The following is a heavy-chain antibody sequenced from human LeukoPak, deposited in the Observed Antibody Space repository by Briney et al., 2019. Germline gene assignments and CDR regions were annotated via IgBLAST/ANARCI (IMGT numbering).Heavy chain of an antibody. V-gene: IGHV1-69*01. CDR1: GGTFSSYA. Sequence: SVKVSCKASGGTFSSYAISWVRQAPGRGLEWMGGIIPIFGTANYAQKFQGRVTITADESTSTAYMELSSLRSEDTAVYYCARGIVVVPAAIDYYYMDVWGKGTTVTVSS. J-gene: IGHJ6*03. CDR3: ARGIVVVPAAIDYYYMDV. CDR2: IIPIFGTA. D-gene: IGHD2-2*01.